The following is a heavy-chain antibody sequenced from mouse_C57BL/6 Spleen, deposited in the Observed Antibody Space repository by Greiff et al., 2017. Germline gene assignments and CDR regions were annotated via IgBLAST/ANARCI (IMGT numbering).Heavy chain of an antibody. D-gene: IGHD2-4*01. CDR2: IDPSDSYT. J-gene: IGHJ1*03. V-gene: IGHV1-69*01. CDR1: GYTFTSYW. Sequence: VQLQQPGAELVMPGASVKLSCKASGYTFTSYWMHWVKQRPGQGLEWIGEIDPSDSYTNYNQKFKDKATLTVDKSSSTAYMQLSSLTSEDSAVYYCARRDDYDDGDWYFDVWGTGTTVTVSS. CDR3: ARRDDYDDGDWYFDV.